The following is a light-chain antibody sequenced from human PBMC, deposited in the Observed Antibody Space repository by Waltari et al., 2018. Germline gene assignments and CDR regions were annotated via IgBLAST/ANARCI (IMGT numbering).Light chain of an antibody. CDR3: CSYAGKYSSV. V-gene: IGLV2-11*01. Sequence: QSALTQPRSVSGSPGQSVTSSCPGTASHVVGYNYLSWSQQHPGKVPKLIIYDVDKRPSGVPDRFSGSKSGTTAALTISGLQAEDEADYYCCSYAGKYSSVFGGGTKVTVL. CDR2: DVD. CDR1: ASHVVGYNY. J-gene: IGLJ2*01.